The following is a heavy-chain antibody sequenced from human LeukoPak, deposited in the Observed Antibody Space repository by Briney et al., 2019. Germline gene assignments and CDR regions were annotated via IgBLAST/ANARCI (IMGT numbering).Heavy chain of an antibody. CDR3: ARVKRGGAKY. Sequence: SETLALTCAVYGGSFSGYYWTWIRQPPGKGLEWIGEINYSGSTNYNPSLKSRVTISVDTSKNQFSLKLSSMTAADTAIYYCARVKRGGAKYWGQGALVTVSS. CDR2: INYSGST. V-gene: IGHV4-34*01. CDR1: GGSFSGYY. J-gene: IGHJ4*02.